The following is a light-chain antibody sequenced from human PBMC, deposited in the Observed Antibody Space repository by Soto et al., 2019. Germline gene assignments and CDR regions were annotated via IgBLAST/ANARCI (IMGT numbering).Light chain of an antibody. V-gene: IGKV3D-15*01. CDR3: QHYNKWPRT. J-gene: IGKJ1*01. CDR2: EAS. Sequence: EILLTPSPGTLSLSQGDIATLSCRASQRVSTFLAWYQQRPGQAPRLLISEASNRATGIPARFSGSGSGTEFTLTISSLQSEDFALYYCQHYNKWPRTVGQGTKVDI. CDR1: QRVSTF.